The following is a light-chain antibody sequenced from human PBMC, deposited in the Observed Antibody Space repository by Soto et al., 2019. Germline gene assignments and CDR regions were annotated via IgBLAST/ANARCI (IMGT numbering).Light chain of an antibody. CDR2: GAS. J-gene: IGKJ4*01. CDR3: QQYNEWPLT. Sequence: IVMTQSPATLSVSPGERATLTCRASRSVSSNLAWYQQRPGQAPRLLIYGASTRATDIPPRFSGSGSGTDFTLTISSLEPEDFAVYYCQQYNEWPLTFGGGTKVDI. V-gene: IGKV3-15*01. CDR1: RSVSSN.